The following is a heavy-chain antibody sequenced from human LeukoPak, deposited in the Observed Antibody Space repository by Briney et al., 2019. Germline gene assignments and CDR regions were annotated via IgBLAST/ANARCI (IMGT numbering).Heavy chain of an antibody. J-gene: IGHJ4*02. CDR3: ARNGDYVGPLDY. D-gene: IGHD4-17*01. Sequence: PSETLSLTCTVSGGSISSYYWSWIRQPPGKGLEWIGYIYYSGSTNYNPSLKSRVTISVDTSKNQFSLKLSSVTAADTAVYYCARNGDYVGPLDYWGQGTLVTVSS. CDR2: IYYSGST. V-gene: IGHV4-59*08. CDR1: GGSISSYY.